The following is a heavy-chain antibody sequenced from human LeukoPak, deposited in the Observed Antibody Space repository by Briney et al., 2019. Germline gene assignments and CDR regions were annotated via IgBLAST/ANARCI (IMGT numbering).Heavy chain of an antibody. J-gene: IGHJ4*02. CDR1: GFTFSSYA. V-gene: IGHV3-64*01. D-gene: IGHD2-2*01. Sequence: PGGSLRLSCAASGFTFSSYAMHWVRQAPGKGLEYVSAISSNGGSTYYANSVKGRFTISRDNSKNTLYLQMGSLRAEDMAVYYCARGPDIVVVPAAIYFDYWGQGTLVTVSS. CDR3: ARGPDIVVVPAAIYFDY. CDR2: ISSNGGST.